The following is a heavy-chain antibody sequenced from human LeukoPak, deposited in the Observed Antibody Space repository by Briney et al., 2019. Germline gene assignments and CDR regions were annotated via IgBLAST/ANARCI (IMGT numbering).Heavy chain of an antibody. CDR1: GFTFSSYS. Sequence: GGSLRLSCAASGFTFSSYSMNWVRQAPGKGLEWVSSISSSSSYIYYADSVKGRFTISRDNSKNTLYLQMNSLRAEDTAVYYCAKDKGYSSSWYLLNWFDPWGQGTLVTVSS. J-gene: IGHJ5*02. CDR3: AKDKGYSSSWYLLNWFDP. V-gene: IGHV3-21*04. D-gene: IGHD6-13*01. CDR2: ISSSSSYI.